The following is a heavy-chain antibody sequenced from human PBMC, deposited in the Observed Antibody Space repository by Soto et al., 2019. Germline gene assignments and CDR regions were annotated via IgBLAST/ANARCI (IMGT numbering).Heavy chain of an antibody. V-gene: IGHV3-73*01. Sequence: EELLVESGGGLVRPGGSLKLSCAASGFTFSDSTIKWVRQASGKRLEWLGRIRTKTNNYATAFAASVKGRFTFSRDDSKNTTYLQTNSMQPEDTAVYYCTRHSLTGLWFGSCFDLWGRGTLLTVSS. CDR2: IRTKTNNYAT. J-gene: IGHJ2*01. CDR1: GFTFSDST. CDR3: TRHSLTGLWFGSCFDL. D-gene: IGHD3-10*01.